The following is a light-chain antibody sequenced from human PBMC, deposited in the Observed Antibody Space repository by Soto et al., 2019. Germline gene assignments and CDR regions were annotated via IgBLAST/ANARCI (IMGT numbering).Light chain of an antibody. V-gene: IGKV1-6*01. Sequence: AIQMTQSPSSLSASVGDRVTITCRASQGIGNALGWYQQKPGTAPKLLIYGASTLHSGVPSRFSGSASGTDFTLTISSLQHEDFETYYCLQDDDYPYPFGQGTKVEIK. J-gene: IGKJ2*01. CDR2: GAS. CDR3: LQDDDYPYP. CDR1: QGIGNA.